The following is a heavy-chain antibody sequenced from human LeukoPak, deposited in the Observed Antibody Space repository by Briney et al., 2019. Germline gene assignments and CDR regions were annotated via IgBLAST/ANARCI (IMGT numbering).Heavy chain of an antibody. Sequence: GGSLRLSCAASGFTFSDYYMSWIRQAPGKGLEWVSYISSSGSTIYYADSVKGRFTISRDNAKNSLYLQMNSLRAEDTAVYYCARDQIVGARPAGHDAFDIWGQGTMVTVSS. CDR1: GFTFSDYY. J-gene: IGHJ3*02. CDR3: ARDQIVGARPAGHDAFDI. CDR2: ISSSGSTI. V-gene: IGHV3-11*04. D-gene: IGHD1-26*01.